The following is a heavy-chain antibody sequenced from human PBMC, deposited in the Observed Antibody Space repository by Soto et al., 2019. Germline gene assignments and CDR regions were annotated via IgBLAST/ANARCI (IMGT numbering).Heavy chain of an antibody. CDR3: AKTRITMVRGVITALYYYYGMDV. CDR1: GFTFSSYG. Sequence: QVQLVESGGGVVQPGRSLRLSCAASGFTFSSYGMHWVRQAPGKGLEWVAVISYDGSNKYYADSVKGRFTISRDNSKNTLYLQMNSLRAEDTAVYYCAKTRITMVRGVITALYYYYGMDVWGQGTTVTVSS. CDR2: ISYDGSNK. D-gene: IGHD3-10*01. V-gene: IGHV3-30*18. J-gene: IGHJ6*02.